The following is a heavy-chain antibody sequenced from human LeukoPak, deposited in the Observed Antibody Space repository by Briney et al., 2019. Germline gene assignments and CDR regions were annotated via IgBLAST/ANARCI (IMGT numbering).Heavy chain of an antibody. CDR3: ARIRRYYYYYMDV. V-gene: IGHV3-48*01. CDR1: GFTFSSYS. CDR2: ISSSSSTI. J-gene: IGHJ6*03. Sequence: PGGSLRLSCAASGFTFSSYSMNWVRQAPGKGLEWVSYISSSSSTIYYADSVKGRFTISRDNAKNSLYLQMNSLRAEDTAVYYCARIRRYYYYYMDVWGKGTTVTVSS. D-gene: IGHD6-6*01.